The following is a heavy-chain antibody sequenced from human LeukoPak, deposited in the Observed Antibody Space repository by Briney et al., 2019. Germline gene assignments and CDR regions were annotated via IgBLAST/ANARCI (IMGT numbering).Heavy chain of an antibody. CDR3: ARVTSSSWFEGYFDY. D-gene: IGHD6-13*01. J-gene: IGHJ4*02. CDR1: GYSISSGYY. CDR2: IYHGGST. V-gene: IGHV4-38-2*02. Sequence: SETLSLTCTVSGYSISSGYYWGWIRQPPGKGLEWIGNIYHGGSTYYNPSLKSRVTMSGDTSKNQFSLNLSSVTAADTAVYYCARVTSSSWFEGYFDYWGQGILVTVSS.